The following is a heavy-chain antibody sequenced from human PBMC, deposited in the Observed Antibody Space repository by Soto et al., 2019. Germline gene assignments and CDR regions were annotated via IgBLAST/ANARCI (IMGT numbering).Heavy chain of an antibody. V-gene: IGHV4-61*01. J-gene: IGHJ6*02. D-gene: IGHD2-15*01. Sequence: SETRSLTCTVSGGSVSSGSYYWSWIRQPPGKGLEWIGYIYYSGSTNYNPSLKSRVTISVDTSKNQFSLKLSSVTAADTAVYYCARDGSGLYCSGGSCYLGGMDVWGQGTTVTVSS. CDR2: IYYSGST. CDR3: ARDGSGLYCSGGSCYLGGMDV. CDR1: GGSVSSGSYY.